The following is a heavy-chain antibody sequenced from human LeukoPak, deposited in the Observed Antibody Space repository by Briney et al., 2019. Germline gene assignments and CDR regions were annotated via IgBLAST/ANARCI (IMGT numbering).Heavy chain of an antibody. V-gene: IGHV3-33*06. J-gene: IGHJ6*03. D-gene: IGHD6-19*01. Sequence: GRSLRLSCAASGFTFSSYGMHWVRQAPGKGLEWVAVIWYDGSNKYYADSVKGRFTISRENSKLNLYLQMNSLRADDTAVYYCAKAGAVTYMDVWGKGTTVTVSS. CDR3: AKAGAVTYMDV. CDR2: IWYDGSNK. CDR1: GFTFSSYG.